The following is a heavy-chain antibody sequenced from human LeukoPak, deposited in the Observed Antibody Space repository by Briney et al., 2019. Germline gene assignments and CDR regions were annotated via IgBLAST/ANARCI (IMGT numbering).Heavy chain of an antibody. CDR2: ISSSGTAI. J-gene: IGHJ4*02. CDR1: GFTFSSYE. V-gene: IGHV3-48*03. D-gene: IGHD1-26*01. Sequence: GGSLRLSCAASGFTFSSYEMNWVRQAPGKGLEWVSYISSSGTAIYYADSVKGRFTISRDNAKNSLFLQVNSLRAEDTAVYYCARSSGTYHFDYWGQGTLVTVSS. CDR3: ARSSGTYHFDY.